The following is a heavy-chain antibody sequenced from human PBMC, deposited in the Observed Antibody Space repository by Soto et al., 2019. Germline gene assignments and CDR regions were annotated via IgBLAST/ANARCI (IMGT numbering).Heavy chain of an antibody. J-gene: IGHJ4*02. CDR3: ARHARDIVATSVY. CDR1: GGSISSSSYY. CDR2: IYYSGST. V-gene: IGHV4-39*01. Sequence: SETLSLTCTVSGGSISSSSYYWGWIRQPPGKGLEWIGSIYYSGSTYYNPSLKSRVTISVDTSKNQFSLKLSSVTAADTAVYYFARHARDIVATSVYWGQGTLVTVSS. D-gene: IGHD5-12*01.